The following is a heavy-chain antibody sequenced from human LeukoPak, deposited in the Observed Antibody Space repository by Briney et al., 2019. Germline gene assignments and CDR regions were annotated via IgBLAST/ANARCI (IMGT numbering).Heavy chain of an antibody. CDR1: GGTFSSYA. V-gene: IGHV1-69*05. D-gene: IGHD3-3*01. J-gene: IGHJ5*02. CDR2: IIPIFGTA. CDR3: ARGGVFGVVRYNWFDP. Sequence: SVKVSCKASGGTFSSYAISWVRQAPGQGLEWMGGIIPIFGTANYAQKFQGRVTITTDESTSTAYMELSSLRSEDTAVYYCARGGVFGVVRYNWFDPWGQGTLVTVSS.